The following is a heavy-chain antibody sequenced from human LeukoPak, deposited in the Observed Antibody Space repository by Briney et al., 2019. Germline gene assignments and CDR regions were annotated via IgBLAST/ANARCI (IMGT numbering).Heavy chain of an antibody. D-gene: IGHD4-17*01. CDR3: AREYYGDYSYMDV. CDR2: INNNSSYI. V-gene: IGHV3-21*01. Sequence: GGSLRLSCAASGFTFSSFSMNWVRQAPGKGLEWVSSINNNSSYIYYPDSVKGRFTISRDNVKNSLYLQMNSLRAEDTAVYYCAREYYGDYSYMDVWGKGTTVTVSS. CDR1: GFTFSSFS. J-gene: IGHJ6*03.